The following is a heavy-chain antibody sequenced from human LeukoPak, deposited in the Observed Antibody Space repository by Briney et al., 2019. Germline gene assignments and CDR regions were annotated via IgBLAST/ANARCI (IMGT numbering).Heavy chain of an antibody. Sequence: PGGSLRLSCAASGFTFSSYWMSWVRQAPGKGLEWVANIKQDGSEKYYVDSVKGRFTISRDNAKNSLYLQMNSLRAEDTAAYYCARELPHNWFDPWGQGTLVTVSS. CDR3: ARELPHNWFDP. CDR2: IKQDGSEK. J-gene: IGHJ5*02. V-gene: IGHV3-7*01. CDR1: GFTFSSYW.